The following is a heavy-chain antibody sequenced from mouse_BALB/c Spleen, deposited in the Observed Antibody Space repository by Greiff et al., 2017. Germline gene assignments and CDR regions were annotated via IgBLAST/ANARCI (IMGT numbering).Heavy chain of an antibody. CDR1: GYTFTSYW. D-gene: IGHD1-1*01. J-gene: IGHJ4*01. Sequence: VQLQQPGAELVKPGAPVKLSCKASGYTFTSYWMNWVKQRPGRGLEWIGRIDPSDSETHYNQKFKDKATLTVDKSSSTAYIQLSSLTSEDSAVYYCARSAVYVYALDYWGQGTSVTVSA. CDR2: IDPSDSET. V-gene: IGHV1-69*02. CDR3: ARSAVYVYALDY.